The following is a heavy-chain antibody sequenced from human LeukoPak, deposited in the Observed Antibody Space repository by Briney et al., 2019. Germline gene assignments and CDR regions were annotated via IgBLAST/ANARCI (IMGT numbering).Heavy chain of an antibody. CDR3: ARGGKWLVPDY. CDR1: GYTFTSYG. J-gene: IGHJ4*02. Sequence: ASVKVSCKASGYTFTSYGISWVRQAPGQGLEWMGWMNPNSGDTAYAQKFQDRVTITRNTSISTAYMELSSLRSEDTAVYFCARGGKWLVPDYWGQGSLVTVSS. D-gene: IGHD6-19*01. V-gene: IGHV1-8*03. CDR2: MNPNSGDT.